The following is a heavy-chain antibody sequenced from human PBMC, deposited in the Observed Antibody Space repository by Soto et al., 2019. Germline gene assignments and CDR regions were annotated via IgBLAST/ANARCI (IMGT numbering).Heavy chain of an antibody. D-gene: IGHD2-2*01. V-gene: IGHV1-18*01. CDR2: ISLYSDGT. Sequence: QVQLMQSGGEVKRPGASVKVSCKTSGYTFSNYGITWVRQAPGQPLEWLGWISLYSDGTNYAQKFQGRVSMPTDTSTTTAYMELRSLRSDDTAVYYCARVLPGAEAWFGPGGQGTLVTVSS. J-gene: IGHJ5*02. CDR3: ARVLPGAEAWFGP. CDR1: GYTFSNYG.